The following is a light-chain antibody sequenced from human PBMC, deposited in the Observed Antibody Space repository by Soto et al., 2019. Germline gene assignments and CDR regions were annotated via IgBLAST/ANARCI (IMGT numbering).Light chain of an antibody. J-gene: IGKJ3*01. CDR2: DTS. CDR3: HQYGNSPFT. CDR1: QSVSNNF. Sequence: EIVLTQSPGTLSLSPGERATLSCRASQSVSNNFLAWYQQKLGQAPRLLIYDTSSRATGIPDRFSGSGSGTDFSLTISRLEPDDFAVYYCHQYGNSPFTFGPGTTVDFK. V-gene: IGKV3-20*01.